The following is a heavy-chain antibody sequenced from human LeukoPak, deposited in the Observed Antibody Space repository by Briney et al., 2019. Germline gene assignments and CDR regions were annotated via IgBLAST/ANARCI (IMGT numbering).Heavy chain of an antibody. Sequence: PSETLSLTCTVSGGSISSYYWSWIRQPPGKGLEWIGYIYYSGSTNYNPSLKSRVTISVDTSKNQFSLKLSSVTAADTAVYYCARARDFWSGSEKFDPWGQGTLVTVSS. J-gene: IGHJ5*02. CDR3: ARARDFWSGSEKFDP. V-gene: IGHV4-59*01. D-gene: IGHD3-3*01. CDR1: GGSISSYY. CDR2: IYYSGST.